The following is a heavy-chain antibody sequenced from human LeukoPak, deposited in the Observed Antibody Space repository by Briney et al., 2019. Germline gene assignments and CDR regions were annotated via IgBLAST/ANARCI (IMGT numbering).Heavy chain of an antibody. CDR1: GGSISSGGYS. J-gene: IGHJ4*02. V-gene: IGHV4-30-2*01. Sequence: PSQTLSLTCAVSGGSISSGGYSWGWIRQPPGKGLEWIGYIYHSGSTYYNPSLKSRVTISVDRSKNQFSLKLSSVTAADTAVYYCARGSITMIVDFDYWGQGTLVTVSS. CDR2: IYHSGST. D-gene: IGHD3-22*01. CDR3: ARGSITMIVDFDY.